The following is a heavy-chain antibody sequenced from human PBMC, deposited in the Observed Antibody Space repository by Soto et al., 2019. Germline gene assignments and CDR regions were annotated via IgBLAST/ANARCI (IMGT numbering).Heavy chain of an antibody. Sequence: ASVKVSCKASGYTFTGYYMHWVRQAPGQGLEWMGWINPNSGGTNYAQKFQGRATMTRDTSISTAYMELSRLRSDDTAVYYCARDQLRFLEWLKGGMDVWGQGTTVTVSS. CDR1: GYTFTGYY. J-gene: IGHJ6*02. CDR3: ARDQLRFLEWLKGGMDV. D-gene: IGHD3-3*01. CDR2: INPNSGGT. V-gene: IGHV1-2*02.